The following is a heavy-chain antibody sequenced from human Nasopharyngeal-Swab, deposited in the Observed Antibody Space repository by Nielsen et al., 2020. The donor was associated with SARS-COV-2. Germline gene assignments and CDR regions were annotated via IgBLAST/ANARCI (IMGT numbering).Heavy chain of an antibody. CDR2: ISYDGSNK. V-gene: IGHV3-30*03. CDR1: GFTFSSYG. CDR3: ARDNGAVTIFGVVMGMGWFDP. D-gene: IGHD3-3*01. J-gene: IGHJ5*02. Sequence: GESLKISCAASGFTFSSYGMHWVRQAPGKGLEWVAVISYDGSNKYYADSVKGRFTISRDNAKNSLYLQMNSLRAEDTAVYYCARDNGAVTIFGVVMGMGWFDPWGQGTLVTVSS.